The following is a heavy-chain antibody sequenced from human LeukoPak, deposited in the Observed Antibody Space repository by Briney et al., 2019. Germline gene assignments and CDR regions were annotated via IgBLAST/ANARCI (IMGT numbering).Heavy chain of an antibody. J-gene: IGHJ4*02. CDR2: IIPIFGTA. CDR3: ANVKYYDILTGYYAPFDY. Sequence: SVKASCKASGGTFSSYAISWVRQAPGQGLEWMGGIIPIFGTANYAQKFQGRVTITADESTSTAYMELSSLRSEDTAVYYCANVKYYDILTGYYAPFDYWGQGTLVTVSS. CDR1: GGTFSSYA. D-gene: IGHD3-9*01. V-gene: IGHV1-69*13.